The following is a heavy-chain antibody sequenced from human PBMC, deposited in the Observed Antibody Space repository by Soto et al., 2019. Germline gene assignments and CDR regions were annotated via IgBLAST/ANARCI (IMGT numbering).Heavy chain of an antibody. V-gene: IGHV5-51*01. CDR3: ARPTYCSSTHCSPFNY. D-gene: IGHD2-2*01. Sequence: GESLKISCKGSGYNFINHWIAWVRQMPGKGLEWMGIVYPDDSDTRYSPSFQGQVPISADKSISTAYLQWGSLEASDTAMYYCARPTYCSSTHCSPFNYWGQGTLVTVSS. CDR1: GYNFINHW. J-gene: IGHJ4*02. CDR2: VYPDDSDT.